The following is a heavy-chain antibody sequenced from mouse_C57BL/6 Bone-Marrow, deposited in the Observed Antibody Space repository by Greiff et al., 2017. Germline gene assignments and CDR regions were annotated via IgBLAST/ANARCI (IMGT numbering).Heavy chain of an antibody. Sequence: EVQLVESGGGLVKPGGSLKLSCAASGFTFSSYAMSWVRQTPEKRLEWVATISDGGSYTYYPDNVKGRFTISRDNAKHNLYLQMSHLKSEDTAMYYCARGWLDYWGQGTTLTVAS. CDR3: ARGWLDY. V-gene: IGHV5-4*01. CDR1: GFTFSSYA. D-gene: IGHD2-2*01. CDR2: ISDGGSYT. J-gene: IGHJ2*01.